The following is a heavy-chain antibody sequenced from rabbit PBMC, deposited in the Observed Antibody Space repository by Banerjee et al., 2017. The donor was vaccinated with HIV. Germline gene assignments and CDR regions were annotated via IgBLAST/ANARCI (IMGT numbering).Heavy chain of an antibody. CDR2: IYIGSDMS. J-gene: IGHJ3*01. V-gene: IGHV1S45*01. D-gene: IGHD4-1*01. Sequence: QQQLEESGGDLVQPGASLTLTCTASGFDFSSNYWMSWVRQAPGKGLEWIGCIYIGSDMSYYASWVNGRFTISKTSSTTVTLQMTSLTAADTATYFCARDLAGVIGWNFGLWGQGTLVTVS. CDR3: ARDLAGVIGWNFGL. CDR1: GFDFSSNYW.